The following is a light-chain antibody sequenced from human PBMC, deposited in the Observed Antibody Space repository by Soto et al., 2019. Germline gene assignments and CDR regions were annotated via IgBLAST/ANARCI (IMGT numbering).Light chain of an antibody. J-gene: IGKJ2*01. CDR3: HTYNSYSLQT. Sequence: DIQMTQSASTLSASAGAIITITCRASLSVCRRSAWFQQKPGKAPKLLIYDASSLESGVPSRFSGRGSGTEFTLTISSLQPDDCATYYCHTYNSYSLQTFGHWTKLEI. CDR1: LSVCRR. CDR2: DAS. V-gene: IGKV1-5*01.